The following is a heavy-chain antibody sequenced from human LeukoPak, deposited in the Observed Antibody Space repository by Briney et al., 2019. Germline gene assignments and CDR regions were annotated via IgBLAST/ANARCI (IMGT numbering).Heavy chain of an antibody. CDR2: INPNSGGT. Sequence: ASVKVSCKASGYTFTGYYMHWVRQAPGQGLEWMGWINPNSGGTNYAQKFQGRVTMTRDTSISTAYMELSRLRSDDTAVYYCAKNNDYGGSYWYFDLWGRGTLVTVSS. V-gene: IGHV1-2*02. CDR3: AKNNDYGGSYWYFDL. D-gene: IGHD4-23*01. CDR1: GYTFTGYY. J-gene: IGHJ2*01.